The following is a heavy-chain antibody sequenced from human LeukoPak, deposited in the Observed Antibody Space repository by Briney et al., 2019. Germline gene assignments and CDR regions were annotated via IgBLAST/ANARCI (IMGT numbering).Heavy chain of an antibody. CDR1: GFTFSSYT. CDR2: ISSSNSYI. CDR3: ARGGWVDY. Sequence: GGSLRLSCAASGFTFSSYTMNWVRQAPGKGLEWVSHISSSNSYIYYADSVKGRFTISRDNAKNSLYLQMNSLRAEDTAVYYCARGGWVDYWGQGTLVTVSS. V-gene: IGHV3-21*01. J-gene: IGHJ4*02. D-gene: IGHD1-26*01.